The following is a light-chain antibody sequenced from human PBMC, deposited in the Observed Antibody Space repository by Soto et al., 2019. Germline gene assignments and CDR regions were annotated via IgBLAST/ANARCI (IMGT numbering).Light chain of an antibody. Sequence: ETVMTQSPVTLFVSPGERATLSCRASQSVSSNLAWYQQKPGQAPRLLIYGASTRATGIPARFSGSGSGTEFTLTISSLQSEDSAVYYCQQYNDWRTFGQGTKVEIK. CDR2: GAS. J-gene: IGKJ2*01. V-gene: IGKV3-15*01. CDR3: QQYNDWRT. CDR1: QSVSSN.